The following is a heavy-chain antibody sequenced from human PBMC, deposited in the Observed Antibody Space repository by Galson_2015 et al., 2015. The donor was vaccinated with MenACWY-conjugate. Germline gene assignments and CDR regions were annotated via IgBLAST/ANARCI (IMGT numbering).Heavy chain of an antibody. V-gene: IGHV1-18*01. D-gene: IGHD3-16*01. CDR3: ARRNYGQAFDY. CDR2: ISPYNGNT. J-gene: IGHJ4*02. Sequence: SVKVSCKASAYTFINYGISWVRQAPGQGLAWMGWISPYNGNTNSAQKLQGRVTMTTDTSTSTAYMELRSLRSDDTAVYYCARRNYGQAFDYWGQGTLVTVSS. CDR1: AYTFINYG.